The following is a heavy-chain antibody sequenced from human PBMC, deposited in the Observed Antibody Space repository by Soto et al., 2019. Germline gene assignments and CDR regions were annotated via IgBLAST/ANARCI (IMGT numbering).Heavy chain of an antibody. CDR2: IYPNDADT. Sequence: GESLKISCKGSGYVFNHYWIAWVRQMPGKGLEWMGIIYPNDADTRYSPSFQGQVTISADKSINTAYLQWSSLKASDTAMYYCARDYCSGTTCYAFDYWGQRTQVTVSS. V-gene: IGHV5-51*01. D-gene: IGHD2-2*01. J-gene: IGHJ4*02. CDR1: GYVFNHYW. CDR3: ARDYCSGTTCYAFDY.